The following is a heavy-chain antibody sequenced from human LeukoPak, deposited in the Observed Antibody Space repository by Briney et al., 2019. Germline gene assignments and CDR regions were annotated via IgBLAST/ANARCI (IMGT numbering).Heavy chain of an antibody. J-gene: IGHJ4*02. CDR2: IYYSGST. CDR1: GGSISSSSYY. D-gene: IGHD5-12*01. CDR3: ASGDSGYSGYDRTYYFDY. V-gene: IGHV4-39*01. Sequence: SETLSLTCTVSGGSISSSSYYWGWIRQPPGKGLEWIGSIYYSGSTYYNPSLKSRVTISVDTSKNQFSLKLSSVTAADTAVYYYASGDSGYSGYDRTYYFDYWGQGTLVTVSS.